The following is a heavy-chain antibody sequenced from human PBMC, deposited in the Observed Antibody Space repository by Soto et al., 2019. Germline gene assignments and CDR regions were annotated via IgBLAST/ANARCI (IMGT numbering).Heavy chain of an antibody. CDR3: ARRSSSTKFDY. Sequence: SETLSLTCAVYGGSFSGYYWGWIRQPPGKGLEWIGSIYFSGNTYYNPSLQTRVTISLDTSKNQISLKLSSVTAADTAVYYCARRSSSTKFDYWGQGTLVTVSS. CDR2: IYFSGNT. V-gene: IGHV4-59*08. D-gene: IGHD6-13*01. J-gene: IGHJ4*02. CDR1: GGSFSGYY.